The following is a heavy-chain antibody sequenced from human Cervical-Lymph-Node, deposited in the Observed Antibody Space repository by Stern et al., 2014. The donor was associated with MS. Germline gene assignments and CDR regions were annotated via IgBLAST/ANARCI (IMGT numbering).Heavy chain of an antibody. CDR1: GGTLNDFA. V-gene: IGHV1-69*06. CDR2: IMPMVDSD. J-gene: IGHJ2*01. CDR3: VRGLSGYDYWYFDL. Sequence: QMQLVQSGAEVKKPGASVSVSCKASGGTLNDFAVSWVRQVPGQPLEWMGGIMPMVDSDNYAQKFRHRLTVTADKSTNTVYMELSSLKSDDTAIYYCVRGLSGYDYWYFDLWGRGTLVTVSS. D-gene: IGHD5-12*01.